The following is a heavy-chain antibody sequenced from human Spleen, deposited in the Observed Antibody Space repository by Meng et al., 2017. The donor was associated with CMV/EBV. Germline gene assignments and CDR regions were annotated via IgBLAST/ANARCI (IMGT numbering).Heavy chain of an antibody. CDR2: IYSGGST. Sequence: GESLKISCAASGFTVSSNYMSWVRQAPGKGLEWVSVIYSGGSTYYADSVKGRFTISRDNSKNTLYLQMNSLRAEDTAVYYCARESAAGTAYYYYGMDVWGQGTTVTVSS. D-gene: IGHD6-13*01. CDR1: GFTVSSNY. CDR3: ARESAAGTAYYYYGMDV. V-gene: IGHV3-66*02. J-gene: IGHJ6*02.